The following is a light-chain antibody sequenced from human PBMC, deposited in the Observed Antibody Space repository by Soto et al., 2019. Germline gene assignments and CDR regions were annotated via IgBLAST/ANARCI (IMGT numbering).Light chain of an antibody. CDR3: SSYTTSTTYD. J-gene: IGLJ1*01. Sequence: QSALTQPASVSGSRGQSITISCTGTSSDVGGYNYVSWYQQHPGKAPKLLIYEVSSRPSGASDRFSGSKSGNTASLTISWLQAEDEADYYCSSYTTSTTYDFGTGTKVTV. CDR2: EVS. CDR1: SSDVGGYNY. V-gene: IGLV2-14*01.